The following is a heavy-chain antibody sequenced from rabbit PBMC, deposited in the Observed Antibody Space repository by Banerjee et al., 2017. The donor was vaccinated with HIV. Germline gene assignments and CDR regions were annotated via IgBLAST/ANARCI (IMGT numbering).Heavy chain of an antibody. CDR1: GLDFSSYFY. CDR2: IYTSSGNT. V-gene: IGHV1S45*01. J-gene: IGHJ4*01. Sequence: QQQLAESGGGLVKPEGSLTLTCKASGLDFSSYFYICWVRQAPGKGLDLIACIYTSSGNTVYANWAKGRLTISKTSSTTVTLQMTSLTAADTATYFCARHAFGNGDYNLWGPGTLVTVS. D-gene: IGHD2-1*01. CDR3: ARHAFGNGDYNL.